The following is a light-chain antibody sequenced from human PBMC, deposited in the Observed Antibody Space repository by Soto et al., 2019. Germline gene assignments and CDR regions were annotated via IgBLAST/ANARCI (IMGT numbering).Light chain of an antibody. V-gene: IGLV2-14*01. J-gene: IGLJ1*01. CDR3: SSYTSNSTLYV. CDR1: SSDVGAYNY. Sequence: QSALTQPASVSGSPGQSITISCTGTSSDVGAYNYVSWYQQHPGKAPKLMIYDVSNRPSGVSNRFSGSKSGNTASLTISGLQAKDEADYDCSSYTSNSTLYVFGTGTKLTVL. CDR2: DVS.